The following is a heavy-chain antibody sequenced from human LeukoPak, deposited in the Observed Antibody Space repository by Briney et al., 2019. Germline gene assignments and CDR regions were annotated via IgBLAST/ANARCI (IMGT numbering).Heavy chain of an antibody. V-gene: IGHV1-2*02. Sequence: ASVKVSCKASGXTXXXXXLHXXXXXXGXXXXWXGWIXPNSXDTHYAQKFQGRVTMTGDTSISTAYMELSSLRSDDTAVYYCARNLEAVAGTVWGQGTLVTVSS. J-gene: IGHJ4*02. D-gene: IGHD6-19*01. CDR3: ARNLEAVAGTV. CDR1: GXTXXXXX. CDR2: IXPNSXDT.